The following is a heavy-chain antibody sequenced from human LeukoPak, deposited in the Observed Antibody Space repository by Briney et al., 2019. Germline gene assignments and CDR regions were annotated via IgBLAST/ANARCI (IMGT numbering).Heavy chain of an antibody. Sequence: GGSLRLSCAASGFXFGSYAIHWVRQAPGKGLEWVAVISYDGSNKYYADSVKGRFTISRDNSKNTLYLQMSSLRAEDTAVYYCARVRGYDSSGSSDFQHWGQGTLVTVSS. CDR2: ISYDGSNK. V-gene: IGHV3-30-3*01. CDR1: GFXFGSYA. CDR3: ARVRGYDSSGSSDFQH. D-gene: IGHD3-22*01. J-gene: IGHJ1*01.